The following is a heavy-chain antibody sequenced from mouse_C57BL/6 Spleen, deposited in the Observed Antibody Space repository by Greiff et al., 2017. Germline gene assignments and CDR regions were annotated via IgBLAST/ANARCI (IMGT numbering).Heavy chain of an antibody. Sequence: EVQLQQSGPELVKPGASVKISCKASGYSFTGYYMNWVKQSPEKSLEWIGEINPSTGGTTYNQKFKAKATLTVDKSSSTAYMQLKSLTSEDSAVYYRGKSGGYGRSSYFDYWGQGTTLTVSS. D-gene: IGHD2-2*01. CDR3: GKSGGYGRSSYFDY. V-gene: IGHV1-42*01. CDR1: GYSFTGYY. J-gene: IGHJ2*01. CDR2: INPSTGGT.